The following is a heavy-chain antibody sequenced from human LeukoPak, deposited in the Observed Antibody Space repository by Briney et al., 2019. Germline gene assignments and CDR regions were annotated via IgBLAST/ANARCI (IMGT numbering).Heavy chain of an antibody. V-gene: IGHV4-39*07. J-gene: IGHJ4*02. CDR2: IYHSGST. Sequence: SETLSLTCTVSGGSISSSSYYWGWIRQPPGKGLEWIGEIYHSGSTNYSPSLKSRVTISVDKSKNQFSLKLSSVTAADTAVYYCARVQSGSYDYWGQGTLVTVSS. CDR3: ARVQSGSYDY. CDR1: GGSISSSSYY. D-gene: IGHD1-26*01.